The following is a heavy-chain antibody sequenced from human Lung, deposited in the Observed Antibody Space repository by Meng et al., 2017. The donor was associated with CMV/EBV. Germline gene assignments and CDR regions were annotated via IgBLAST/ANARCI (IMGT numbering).Heavy chain of an antibody. V-gene: IGHV1-2*02. J-gene: IGHJ6*02. CDR1: GYTFTGYN. D-gene: IGHD3-10*01. Sequence: ASVXVSXKASGYTFTGYNIHWVRQAPGQGLEWMGWINPHSGDTKYAQKFQGRVTLTTDTSIHTAYMEVSRLKSDDTAVFFCARLFHTSLGTNYYYGMDVWGLGXTVTVSS. CDR3: ARLFHTSLGTNYYYGMDV. CDR2: INPHSGDT.